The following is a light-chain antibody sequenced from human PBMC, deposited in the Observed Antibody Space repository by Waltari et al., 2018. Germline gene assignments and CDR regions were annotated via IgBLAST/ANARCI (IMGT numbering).Light chain of an antibody. CDR2: AAS. CDR1: QSVSGSY. J-gene: IGKJ2*01. V-gene: IGKV3-20*01. CDR3: QHYGSSLYV. Sequence: EVVLTQSPDTLSLSPGESITLSCRASQSVSGSYLAWYQQTRGQPPRLLSYAASSRASGIPDRFRGSESGTDFTLTISRLEPEDSAVYYCQHYGSSLYVFGQGTKLEIK.